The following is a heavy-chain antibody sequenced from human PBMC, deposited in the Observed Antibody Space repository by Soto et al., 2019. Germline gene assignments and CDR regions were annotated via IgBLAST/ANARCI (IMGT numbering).Heavy chain of an antibody. J-gene: IGHJ4*02. CDR3: ARGVGSSPPRY. Sequence: SETLSLTCTISDGSISVYYWSRVRQPPGHELEWIGYIYASGSPHYNPSLRSRVTISADTPKNQTSLKLTSPTAADTAVYYWARGVGSSPPRYWGRGTLVTVSS. CDR1: DGSISVYY. CDR2: IYASGSP. V-gene: IGHV4-59*01. D-gene: IGHD1-26*01.